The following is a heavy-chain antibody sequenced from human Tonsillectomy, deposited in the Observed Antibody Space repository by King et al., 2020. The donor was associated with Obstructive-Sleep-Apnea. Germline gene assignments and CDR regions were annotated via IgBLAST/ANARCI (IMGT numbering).Heavy chain of an antibody. CDR1: GFTFSSYG. CDR3: AKDMEYQLLTDSTIDY. J-gene: IGHJ4*02. Sequence: VQLVESGGGVVQPGRSLRLSCAASGFTFSSYGMHWVRQAPGRGLEWVAVIWYDGSNKYYADSVKGRFTISRDNSKNTLYLQMNSLRAEDTAVYYCAKDMEYQLLTDSTIDYWGQGTLAT. D-gene: IGHD2-2*01. CDR2: IWYDGSNK. V-gene: IGHV3-33*06.